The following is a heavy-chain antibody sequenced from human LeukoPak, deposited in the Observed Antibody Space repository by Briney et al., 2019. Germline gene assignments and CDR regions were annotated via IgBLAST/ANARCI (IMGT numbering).Heavy chain of an antibody. CDR3: ARATGAPAFDI. CDR1: GGSISSYY. J-gene: IGHJ3*02. V-gene: IGHV4-59*01. D-gene: IGHD4-17*01. Sequence: SETLSLTCTVSGGSISSYYWSWIRQPPGKGLEWIGYIYYSGSTNYNPSLKSRVTISVDTSKNQFSLKLSSVTAADTAVYYCARATGAPAFDIWGQGTMVTVSS. CDR2: IYYSGST.